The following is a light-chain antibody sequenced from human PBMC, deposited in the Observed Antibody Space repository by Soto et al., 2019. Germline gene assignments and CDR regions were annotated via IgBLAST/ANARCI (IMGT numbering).Light chain of an antibody. CDR3: CSYAGRGV. V-gene: IGLV2-23*01. J-gene: IGLJ2*01. CDR2: EGS. CDR1: SSDVGSYNL. Sequence: QSALTQPASVSGSPGQSITISCTGTSSDVGSYNLVSWYQQHPGKAPKLMIYEGSKRPSGVSNRFSVSKSGNTASLTISGLQAEDEADYYCCSYAGRGVFGGGTKLTVL.